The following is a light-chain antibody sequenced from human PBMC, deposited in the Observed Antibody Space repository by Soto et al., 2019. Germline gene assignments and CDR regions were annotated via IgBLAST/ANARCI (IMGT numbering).Light chain of an antibody. V-gene: IGKV3-15*01. CDR2: DAS. CDR3: QQHNNWPPWT. Sequence: KLMTQSPATLSVSPGERATLSCRASQSVSNNLAWYQQKPGQAPRLLIYDASTRATGIPARFSGSGSGTEFTLTISGLQSEDFAVYYCQQHNNWPPWTFGQGTKVEIK. CDR1: QSVSNN. J-gene: IGKJ1*01.